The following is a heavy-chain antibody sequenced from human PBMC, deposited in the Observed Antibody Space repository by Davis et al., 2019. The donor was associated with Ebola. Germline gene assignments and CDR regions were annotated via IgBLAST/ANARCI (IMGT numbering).Heavy chain of an antibody. Sequence: SETLSLTCTVSGGSISSGDYYWSWIRQPPGKGLEWIGYIYYSGSTYYNPSLKSRVTISVDTSKNQFSLKLSSVTAADTAVYYCASYYGGKTGHAFDIWGQGTMVTVSS. D-gene: IGHD4-23*01. CDR1: GGSISSGDYY. CDR2: IYYSGST. CDR3: ASYYGGKTGHAFDI. J-gene: IGHJ3*02. V-gene: IGHV4-30-4*01.